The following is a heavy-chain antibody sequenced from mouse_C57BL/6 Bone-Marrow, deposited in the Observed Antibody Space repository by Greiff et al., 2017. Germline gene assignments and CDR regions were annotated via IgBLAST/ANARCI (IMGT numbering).Heavy chain of an antibody. V-gene: IGHV1-72*01. Sequence: QVQLKQPGAELVKPGASVKLSCKASGYTFTSYWMHWVKQRPGRGLEWIGRIDPNSGGTKYNEKFKSKATLTVDKPSSTAYMQLSSLTSEDSAVYYCAKHRDGYYPCAYWGQGTLVTVSA. D-gene: IGHD2-3*01. CDR3: AKHRDGYYPCAY. CDR2: IDPNSGGT. J-gene: IGHJ3*01. CDR1: GYTFTSYW.